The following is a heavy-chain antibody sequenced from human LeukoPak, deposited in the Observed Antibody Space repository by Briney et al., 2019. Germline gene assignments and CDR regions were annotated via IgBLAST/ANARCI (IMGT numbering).Heavy chain of an antibody. D-gene: IGHD6-13*01. J-gene: IGHJ6*03. CDR1: GGSISSDY. CDR2: LYTSGST. V-gene: IGHV4-4*07. CDR3: ARGRVSSSTWYSTYYYYFYMDV. Sequence: SETLSLTCTVSGGSISSDYWSWIRQPAGKGLEWIGRLYTSGSTNYNPSLNSRVTISRDTSKNHFSLELSSVTAADTAVYFCARGRVSSSTWYSTYYYYFYMDVWGKGTTVTVSS.